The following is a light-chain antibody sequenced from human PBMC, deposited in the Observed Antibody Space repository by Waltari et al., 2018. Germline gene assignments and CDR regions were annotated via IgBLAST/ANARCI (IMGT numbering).Light chain of an antibody. J-gene: IGLJ3*02. CDR3: CSYAGSSTLWV. Sequence: QSALTQPASVSGSPGQSITISCTGTSSDVGSYNLVSWYQQHPGKAPKLIIYDVTKRPSGVSKRFSGSKSGTTASLTISGLQAEDEADYYCCSYAGSSTLWVFGGGTKLTVL. V-gene: IGLV2-23*02. CDR2: DVT. CDR1: SSDVGSYNL.